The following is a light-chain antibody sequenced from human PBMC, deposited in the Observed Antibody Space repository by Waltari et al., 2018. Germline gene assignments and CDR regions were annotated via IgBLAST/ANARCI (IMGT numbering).Light chain of an antibody. V-gene: IGLV2-14*01. CDR3: TSHTSKRGVI. J-gene: IGLJ2*01. CDR2: HVS. CDR1: SSDVGAYNS. Sequence: HSALTQPASVSGSPGQSITISCTGTSSDVGAYNSVCWYQQHPGKAPKVLIYHVSNRPSGVSDRFSGSKSGNTASLTIAGLQAEDEADYYCTSHTSKRGVIFGGGTKLTVL.